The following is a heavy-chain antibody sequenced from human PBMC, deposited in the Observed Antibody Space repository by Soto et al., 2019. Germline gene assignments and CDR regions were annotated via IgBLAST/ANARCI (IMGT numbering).Heavy chain of an antibody. V-gene: IGHV3-23*01. J-gene: IGHJ6*02. CDR2: ISGSGGST. Sequence: GGSLRLSXAASGFTFSSYAMSWVRQAPGKGLEWVSAISGSGGSTYYADSVKGRFTISRDNSKNTLYLQMNSLRAEDTAVYYCAKNSGYDPYYYYGMDVWGQGTTVTVSS. CDR3: AKNSGYDPYYYYGMDV. CDR1: GFTFSSYA. D-gene: IGHD5-12*01.